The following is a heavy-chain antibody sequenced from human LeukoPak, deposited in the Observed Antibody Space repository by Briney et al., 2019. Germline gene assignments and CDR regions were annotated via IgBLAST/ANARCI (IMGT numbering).Heavy chain of an antibody. Sequence: PSETLSLTCTVSGGSISSYYWSWIRQPPGKGLEWIGYIYYSGSTKYNPSLKSRVTISVDTPKNQFSLKLSSVTAADTAVYYCARDGSGYGMDVWGQGTTVTVSS. CDR3: ARDGSGYGMDV. V-gene: IGHV4-59*01. J-gene: IGHJ6*02. CDR2: IYYSGST. CDR1: GGSISSYY. D-gene: IGHD3-10*01.